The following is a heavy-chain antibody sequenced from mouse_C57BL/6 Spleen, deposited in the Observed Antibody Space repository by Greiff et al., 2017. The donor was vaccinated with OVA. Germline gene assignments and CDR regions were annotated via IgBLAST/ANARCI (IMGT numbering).Heavy chain of an antibody. D-gene: IGHD2-5*01. CDR3: ARSSNYALYFDY. CDR2: INPNNGGT. V-gene: IGHV1-18*01. CDR1: GYTFTDYN. Sequence: EVQGVESGPELVKPGASVKIPCKASGYTFTDYNMDWVKQSHGKSLEWIGDINPNNGGTIYNQKFKGKATLTVDKSSSTAYMELRSLTSEDTAVYYCARSSNYALYFDYWGQGTTLTVSS. J-gene: IGHJ2*01.